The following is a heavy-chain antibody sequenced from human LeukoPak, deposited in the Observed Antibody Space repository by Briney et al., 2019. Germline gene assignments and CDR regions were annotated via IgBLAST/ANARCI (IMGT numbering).Heavy chain of an antibody. CDR3: VRGGYGDYGRGS. CDR2: IYSSGSTA. Sequence: GGSLRLSCVASGFTFRSYEMNWVRQAPGKGLEWIAYIYSSGSTAYYADSVKGRFTVSRDNAKNSLYLQMNSLRIEDTAVYYCVRGGYGDYGRGSWGQGTLLTVSS. J-gene: IGHJ5*02. V-gene: IGHV3-48*03. D-gene: IGHD4-17*01. CDR1: GFTFRSYE.